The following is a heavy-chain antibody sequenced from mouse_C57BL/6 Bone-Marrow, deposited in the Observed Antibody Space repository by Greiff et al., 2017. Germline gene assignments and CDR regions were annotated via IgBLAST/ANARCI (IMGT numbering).Heavy chain of an antibody. CDR3: ARNYYSNYDYFDY. CDR1: GFSLTSYG. J-gene: IGHJ2*01. D-gene: IGHD2-5*01. Sequence: QVQLKESGPGLVQPSQSLSITCTVSGFSLTSYGVHWVRPSPGKGLAWLGVLWSGGSTDYTAAFISRLSISKDNSKSQVFFKMNSLQADDTAIYYWARNYYSNYDYFDYWGQGTTLTVSS. CDR2: LWSGGST. V-gene: IGHV2-2*01.